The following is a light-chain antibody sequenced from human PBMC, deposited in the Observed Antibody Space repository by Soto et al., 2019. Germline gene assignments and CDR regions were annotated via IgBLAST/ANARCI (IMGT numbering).Light chain of an antibody. CDR3: QQYGSSPWT. CDR2: SVS. J-gene: IGKJ1*01. V-gene: IGKV3-15*01. CDR1: QSVSST. Sequence: EIVMTQSPATLSVSPGERATLSCRASQSVSSTVAWYQQKPGQAPRLLIYSVSTRATGIPARFSGSGSGTEFTLTISRLEPEDFAVYYCQQYGSSPWTFGQGTKV.